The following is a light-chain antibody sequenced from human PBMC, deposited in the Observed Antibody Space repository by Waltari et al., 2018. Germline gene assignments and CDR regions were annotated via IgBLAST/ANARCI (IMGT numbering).Light chain of an antibody. CDR2: GAS. CDR1: QSVSRF. CDR3: QKYDRLPAT. Sequence: SCRASQSVSRFLAWYQQKPGQAPGLRIYGASTRATGIPDRFSGSGSGTDFSLTISRLEPEDFAVYYCQKYDRLPATFGQGTKVEIK. J-gene: IGKJ1*01. V-gene: IGKV3-20*01.